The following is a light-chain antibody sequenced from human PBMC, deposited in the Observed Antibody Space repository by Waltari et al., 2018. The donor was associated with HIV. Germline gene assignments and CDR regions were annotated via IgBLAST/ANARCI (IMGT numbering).Light chain of an antibody. CDR3: LLYMGSGRV. CDR2: NTN. Sequence: QTVVTQEPSISVSPGGTITLTCALSSGSVSTGYYPGLYQQTPGQAPRTLIYNTNFLSSVVPDRFSGSIVVNKAALTITGAHPYDESHYYCLLYMGSGRVFGVGTRLSFL. J-gene: IGLJ3*02. V-gene: IGLV8-61*01. CDR1: SGSVSTGYY.